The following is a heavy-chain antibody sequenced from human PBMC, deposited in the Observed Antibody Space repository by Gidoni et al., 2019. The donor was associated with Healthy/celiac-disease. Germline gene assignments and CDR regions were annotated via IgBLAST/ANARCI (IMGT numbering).Heavy chain of an antibody. CDR1: GYTLTSYG. Sequence: QVQLVQSGAEVKKPGASAKVSCKASGYTLTSYGIGWVRQAPGQGLEWMGWNSANNGNTNYAQKLQGRVTMTTDTSTSTAYMVLRSLRSDDTAVYYCARSSYYCTNGVCHIVGFGYWGQGTLVTVSS. CDR3: ARSSYYCTNGVCHIVGFGY. D-gene: IGHD2-8*01. V-gene: IGHV1-18*01. CDR2: NSANNGNT. J-gene: IGHJ4*02.